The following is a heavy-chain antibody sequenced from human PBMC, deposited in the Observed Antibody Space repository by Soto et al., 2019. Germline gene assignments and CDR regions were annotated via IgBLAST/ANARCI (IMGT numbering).Heavy chain of an antibody. CDR2: IYYSGST. V-gene: IGHV4-59*01. D-gene: IGHD6-13*01. CDR3: ARAGGAAAPQRGMDV. J-gene: IGHJ6*02. CDR1: GGSISSYY. Sequence: PETLCLTCTVSGGSISSYYWSWIRQPPGKGLEWIGYIYYSGSTNYNPSLKSRVTISVDTSKNQFSLKLSSVTAADTAVYYCARAGGAAAPQRGMDVWGQGPTVT.